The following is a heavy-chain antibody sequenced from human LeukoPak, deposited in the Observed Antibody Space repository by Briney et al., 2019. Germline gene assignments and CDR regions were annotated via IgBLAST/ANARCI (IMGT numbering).Heavy chain of an antibody. D-gene: IGHD2-15*01. V-gene: IGHV3-33*01. CDR1: GFTFRNYG. J-gene: IGHJ4*02. CDR2: IWYDGSKK. Sequence: GGSLRLSCAASGFTFRNYGMHWVRQAPGKGLEWVGVIWYDGSKKQYADPVKGRFTFSRDNSKNMVYLQMDSLRAEDTAVYYCARRYCSGDSCYVDYWGQGTLVTVSS. CDR3: ARRYCSGDSCYVDY.